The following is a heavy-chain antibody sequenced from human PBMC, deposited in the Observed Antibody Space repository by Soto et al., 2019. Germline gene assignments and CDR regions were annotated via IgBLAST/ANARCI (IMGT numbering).Heavy chain of an antibody. CDR2: IYYGGTT. CDR1: GGSISPYY. Sequence: SETLSLTCNVSGGSISPYYWAWIRQPPGKGLERVGYIYYGGTTSYNPSLKSRVTISVDRSKNQFSLKLSSVTAADTSVYYCARATAIGYYFDYWGQGTLVTVSS. D-gene: IGHD2-21*02. V-gene: IGHV4-59*12. CDR3: ARATAIGYYFDY. J-gene: IGHJ4*02.